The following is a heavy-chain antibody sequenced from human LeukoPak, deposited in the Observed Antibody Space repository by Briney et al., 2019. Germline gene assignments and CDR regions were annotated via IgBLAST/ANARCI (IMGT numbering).Heavy chain of an antibody. D-gene: IGHD1-26*01. Sequence: ASVKVSCKVSGYTLTELSMHWVRQAPGQGLEWMGWINPNSGGTNYAQKFQGRVTMTRDTSISTAYMELSRLRSDDTAVYYCASDKRSFDWGQGTLVTVSS. CDR1: GYTLTELS. J-gene: IGHJ4*02. CDR2: INPNSGGT. CDR3: ASDKRSFD. V-gene: IGHV1-2*02.